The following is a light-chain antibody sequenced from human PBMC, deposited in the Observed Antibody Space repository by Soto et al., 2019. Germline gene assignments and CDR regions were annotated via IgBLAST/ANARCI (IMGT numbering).Light chain of an antibody. J-gene: IGKJ1*01. CDR1: QSIGSG. CDR3: QQYDFYWT. V-gene: IGKV1-5*03. CDR2: KAS. Sequence: DIQMTQSPSTLSACVGDRVTITCRASQSIGSGLAWYQQKPGKAPKLLIYKASTLESGVPLRFSGSGSGTEFTLTITSLQPDDFATYYCQQYDFYWTFGQGTKVEIK.